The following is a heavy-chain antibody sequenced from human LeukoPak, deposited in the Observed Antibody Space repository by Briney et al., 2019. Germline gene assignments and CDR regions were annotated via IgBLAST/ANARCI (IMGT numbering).Heavy chain of an antibody. CDR2: INPNSGGT. V-gene: IGHV1-2*02. CDR1: GYTFTVYY. CDR3: ARGSRSGWYPIFDY. Sequence: ASVKVSCTASGYTFTVYYMHWVRQAPGQGLEWMGWINPNSGGTNYAQKFQGRVTMTRDTSISTAYMELRSLRSDDTAVYYCARGSRSGWYPIFDYWGQGTLVTVSS. J-gene: IGHJ4*02. D-gene: IGHD6-19*01.